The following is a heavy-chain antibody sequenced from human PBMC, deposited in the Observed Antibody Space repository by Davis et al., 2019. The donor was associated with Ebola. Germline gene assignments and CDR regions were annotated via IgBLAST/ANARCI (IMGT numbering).Heavy chain of an antibody. D-gene: IGHD5-24*01. J-gene: IGHJ4*02. V-gene: IGHV4-34*01. CDR1: GGSFSAYS. CDR3: AREMATTLDY. Sequence: SETLSLTCAVYGGSFSAYSWRWIRQPPGKGLEWIGSIYYSGSTYYNPSLKSRVTISVDTSKNQFSLKLSSVTAADTAVYYCAREMATTLDYWGQGTLVTVSS. CDR2: IYYSGST.